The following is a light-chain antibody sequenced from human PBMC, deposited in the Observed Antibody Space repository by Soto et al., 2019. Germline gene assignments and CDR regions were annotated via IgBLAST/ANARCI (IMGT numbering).Light chain of an antibody. J-gene: IGLJ2*01. CDR2: YDS. CDR1: NIGSKS. V-gene: IGLV3-21*04. Sequence: SSELTQPPSVSVAPGKTARITCGGNNIGSKSVHWYQQRPGQAPVLVIYYDSDRPSGIPERFSGSNSGNTATLTISRVEAGDEADYYCQLWDSSSDPPVVFGGGTQLTVL. CDR3: QLWDSSSDPPVV.